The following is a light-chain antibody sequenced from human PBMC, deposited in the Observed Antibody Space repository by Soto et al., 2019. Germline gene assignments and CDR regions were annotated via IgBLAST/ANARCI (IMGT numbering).Light chain of an antibody. V-gene: IGLV2-14*03. CDR2: DVS. CDR1: SSDIGDYKY. CDR3: SSYTDSSFVI. Sequence: QSALTQPASVSGSPGQSITISCTGTSSDIGDYKYVSWYKQHPGKAPKLMIYDVSNRSSGVSNRFSGSKSGNTASLTISGLQAEDEADYYCSSYTDSSFVIFGGGTKLTVL. J-gene: IGLJ2*01.